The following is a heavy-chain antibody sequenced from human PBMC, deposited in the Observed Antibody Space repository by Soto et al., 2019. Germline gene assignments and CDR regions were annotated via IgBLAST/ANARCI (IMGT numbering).Heavy chain of an antibody. CDR1: GYTISSGYY. CDR2: IYHSGST. J-gene: IGHJ6*02. CDR3: VRVLAVAGIYYYYGMDV. V-gene: IGHV4-38-2*01. Sequence: PSETLSLTCAVSGYTISSGYYWGWIRQPPEKVLEWIGSIYHSGSTYYNPSLKSRVTISVDTSKNQFPLKLSSVTAADTAVYYCVRVLAVAGIYYYYGMDVWGQGTTVTVSS. D-gene: IGHD6-19*01.